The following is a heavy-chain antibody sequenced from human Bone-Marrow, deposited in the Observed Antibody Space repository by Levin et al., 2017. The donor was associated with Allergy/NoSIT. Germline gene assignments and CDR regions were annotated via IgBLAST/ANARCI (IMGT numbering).Heavy chain of an antibody. J-gene: IGHJ5*02. Sequence: GGSLRLSCAVSGFTVSTTGMYWVRQAPGKGLECVAIMWIDGGSKYCSDSVKGRFTISRDNAQNTLYLQINRLSAEDTAMYFCATDRCTPTTCYLHRWGQGTLLTVSS. CDR3: ATDRCTPTTCYLHR. D-gene: IGHD2-2*01. CDR2: MWIDGGSK. V-gene: IGHV3-33*07. CDR1: GFTVSTTG.